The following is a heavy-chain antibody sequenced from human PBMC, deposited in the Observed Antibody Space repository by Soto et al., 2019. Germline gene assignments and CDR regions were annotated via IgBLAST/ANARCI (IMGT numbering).Heavy chain of an antibody. CDR2: VNSDESST. CDR1: GFSFSNYY. J-gene: IGHJ4*01. CDR3: AREGDGTTGYYQDY. D-gene: IGHD3-22*01. Sequence: GGSLRLSCAASGFSFSNYYMHWVRQAPGKGLVWVSRVNSDESSTTYADSVKGRFTISRDNAKKTLYLQMNSLRVEDTAVYYCAREGDGTTGYYQDYWGHGTLVTVPQ. V-gene: IGHV3-74*03.